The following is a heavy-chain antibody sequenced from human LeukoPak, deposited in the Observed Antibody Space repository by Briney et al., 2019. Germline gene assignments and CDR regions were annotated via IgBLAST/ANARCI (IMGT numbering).Heavy chain of an antibody. CDR2: ISYDGSNK. J-gene: IGHJ6*02. CDR1: GFTFSSYG. V-gene: IGHV3-30*03. CDR3: ARLGITMVRGLGGYYYGMDV. Sequence: PGGSLRLSCAASGFTFSSYGMHWVRQAPGKGLEWVAVISYDGSNKYYADSVKGRFTISRDNSKNTLYLQMNSLRAEDTAVYYCARLGITMVRGLGGYYYGMDVWGQGTTVTVSS. D-gene: IGHD3-10*01.